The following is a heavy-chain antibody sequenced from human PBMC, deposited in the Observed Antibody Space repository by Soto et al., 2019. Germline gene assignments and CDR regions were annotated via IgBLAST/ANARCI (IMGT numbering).Heavy chain of an antibody. D-gene: IGHD3-10*01. CDR3: TRAAWFTYLSFY. CDR2: ISSSGSTA. CDR1: GYTFSRFE. V-gene: IGHV3-48*03. Sequence: RGSLILSCAASGYTFSRFELHWVRQAPGKGLEWISYISSSGSTAYYASSVEGRFTISRDNANNSVYLQMDSLRAEDTALYYCTRAAWFTYLSFYWGQGAMVTVSS. J-gene: IGHJ4*02.